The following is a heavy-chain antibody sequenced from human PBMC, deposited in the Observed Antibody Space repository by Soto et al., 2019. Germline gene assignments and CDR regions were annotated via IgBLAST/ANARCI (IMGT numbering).Heavy chain of an antibody. CDR2: IRSKAYGVTT. V-gene: IGHV3-49*04. CDR3: TRDPPATDYGDFEGYYYDMDV. J-gene: IGHJ6*02. Sequence: PGGSLRLSCTASGFTFGDYAMSWVRQAPGKGLEWVGFIRSKAYGVTTEYAASVKGRFTISRDESKSIAYLQMNSLNTEGTAVYYCTRDPPATDYGDFEGYYYDMDVWGQGTTVTVS. CDR1: GFTFGDYA. D-gene: IGHD4-17*01.